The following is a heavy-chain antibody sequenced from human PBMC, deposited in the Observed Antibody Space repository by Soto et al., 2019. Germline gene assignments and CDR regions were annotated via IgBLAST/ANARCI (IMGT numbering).Heavy chain of an antibody. J-gene: IGHJ4*02. D-gene: IGHD3-22*01. CDR3: ARDSYYHSSCGYYVFDY. Sequence: QVQLVESGGGVVQPGRSLTLSCADSGLSFSSYGIHWVRQAPGEGLEWVAAISYDGSNKNYLVSVEGRFTISRDNSKNTLYLQMNALRPEDTAVYDCARDSYYHSSCGYYVFDYWGQGTLVTVSS. CDR1: GLSFSSYG. CDR2: ISYDGSNK. V-gene: IGHV3-30*03.